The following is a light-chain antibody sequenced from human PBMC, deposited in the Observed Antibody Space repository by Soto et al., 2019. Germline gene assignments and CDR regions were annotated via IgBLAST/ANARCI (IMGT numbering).Light chain of an antibody. CDR2: DAS. CDR3: QQYDRSWT. J-gene: IGKJ1*01. CDR1: QSLSSSY. Sequence: EIVLTQSPGTLSLPPGERATLSCRASQSLSSSYFAWYQQKPGQAPRLLIYDASRRATGIPDRFSGSGSGTDFTLTISRLEHEDFAVYYCQQYDRSWTFGQGTKVDIK. V-gene: IGKV3-20*01.